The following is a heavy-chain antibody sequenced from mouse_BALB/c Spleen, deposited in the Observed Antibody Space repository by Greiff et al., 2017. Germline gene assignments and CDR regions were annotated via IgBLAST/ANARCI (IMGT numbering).Heavy chain of an antibody. CDR2: ISYSGST. CDR1: GYSITSGY. Sequence: EVQVVESGPGLVKPSQSLSLTCTVTGYSITSGYWNWIRKFPGNKLEYMGYISYSGSTYYNPSLKSRISITRDTSKNQYYLQLNSVTTEDTATYYCARAYDGYYDYWGQGTTLTVSS. D-gene: IGHD2-3*01. CDR3: ARAYDGYYDY. V-gene: IGHV3-8*02. J-gene: IGHJ2*01.